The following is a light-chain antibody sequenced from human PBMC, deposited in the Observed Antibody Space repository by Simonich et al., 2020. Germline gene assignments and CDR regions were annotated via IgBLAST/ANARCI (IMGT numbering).Light chain of an antibody. CDR1: PSFVHRDGTTY. V-gene: IGKV2-30*02. Sequence: DVVMTQSPLSLPVTLGQPATLSCRSSPSFVHRDGTTYLNWFQQRPGQTPRRLIYKASNRDSGVPDRFSGSGSGTVFTLKISRVGAEDVGGYYCMQGTHWPPYTFGQGTKLEIK. CDR2: KAS. J-gene: IGKJ2*01. CDR3: MQGTHWPPYT.